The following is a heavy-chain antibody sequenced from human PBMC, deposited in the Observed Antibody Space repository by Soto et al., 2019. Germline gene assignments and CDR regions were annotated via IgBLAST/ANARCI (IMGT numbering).Heavy chain of an antibody. CDR2: TYYSENT. J-gene: IGHJ4*02. CDR1: GGSIISGGYY. V-gene: IGHV4-31*02. D-gene: IGHD6-19*01. CDR3: ARLSSSGWPIDS. Sequence: SETLSLTCTVSGGSIISGGYYCDWIRQHPGKGLEWIGYTYYSENTYYNPSLNSRITISADTSKNQFSLKLSSVTAADTAVYYCARLSSSGWPIDSWGQGTLVTVSS.